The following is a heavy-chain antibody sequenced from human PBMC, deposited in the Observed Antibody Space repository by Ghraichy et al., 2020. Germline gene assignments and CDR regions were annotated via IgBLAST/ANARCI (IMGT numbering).Heavy chain of an antibody. Sequence: ASVKVSCKASGYTFTSYGISWVRQAPGQGLEWMGWISAYNGNTNYAQKLQGRVTMTTDTSTSTAYMELRSLRSDDTAVYYCARARVSGELSLYSDYWGQGTLVTVSS. D-gene: IGHD3-16*02. CDR3: ARARVSGELSLYSDY. V-gene: IGHV1-18*01. J-gene: IGHJ4*02. CDR1: GYTFTSYG. CDR2: ISAYNGNT.